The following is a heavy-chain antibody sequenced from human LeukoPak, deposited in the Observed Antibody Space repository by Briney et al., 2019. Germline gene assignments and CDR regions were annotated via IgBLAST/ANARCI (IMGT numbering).Heavy chain of an antibody. CDR3: ARDGVVVAATQGMWAFDI. Sequence: GASVKVSCKASGYTFTTYPMHWVRQAPGQRLEWMGWINPGNGDTGYPQKFQGRVTITSDTSANTAYMELSSLRSEDTALYYCARDGVVVAATQGMWAFDIWGQGTMVTVSS. D-gene: IGHD2-15*01. CDR2: INPGNGDT. V-gene: IGHV1-3*01. J-gene: IGHJ3*02. CDR1: GYTFTTYP.